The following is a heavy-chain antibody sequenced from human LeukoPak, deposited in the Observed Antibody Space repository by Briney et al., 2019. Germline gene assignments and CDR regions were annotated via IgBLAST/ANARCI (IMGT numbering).Heavy chain of an antibody. D-gene: IGHD3-10*01. J-gene: IGHJ5*02. CDR3: ARGIRGVMGNWFDP. CDR2: IYYSGST. CDR1: GGSISSYY. V-gene: IGHV4-59*01. Sequence: SETLSLTCTVSGGSISSYYWSWIRQPPGKGLEWIGYIYYSGSTNYNSSFKSRVTISIDTSKNQFSLRLSSVTAADTAVYYCARGIRGVMGNWFDPWGQGTLVTVSS.